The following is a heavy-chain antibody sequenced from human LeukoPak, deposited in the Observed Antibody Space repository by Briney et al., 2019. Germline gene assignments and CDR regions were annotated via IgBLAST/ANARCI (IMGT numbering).Heavy chain of an antibody. CDR1: GFTFDDYA. Sequence: GGSLRLSCAASGFTFDDYAMPRVRQAPGKGLEWVSGISWNSGSIGYADSVKGRFTISRDNAKNSLYLQMNSLRAEDTALYYCAKDSSGYFDYWGQGTLVTVSS. J-gene: IGHJ4*02. D-gene: IGHD2-15*01. V-gene: IGHV3-9*01. CDR2: ISWNSGSI. CDR3: AKDSSGYFDY.